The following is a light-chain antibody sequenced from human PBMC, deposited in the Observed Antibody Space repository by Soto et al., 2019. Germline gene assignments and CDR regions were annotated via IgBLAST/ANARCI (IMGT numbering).Light chain of an antibody. CDR3: QQYNNWPFT. J-gene: IGKJ3*01. CDR1: QSLLHSNGKTY. V-gene: IGKV2-29*01. CDR2: GAS. Sequence: DIVMTQTPLSLSVTPGQPASISCKSSQSLLHSNGKTYLYWYQQKPGQAPRLLIYGASTRATGIPASFIGNGSGTEFTLTASSLQPEDFAVYYCQQYNNWPFTFGPGTKVDIK.